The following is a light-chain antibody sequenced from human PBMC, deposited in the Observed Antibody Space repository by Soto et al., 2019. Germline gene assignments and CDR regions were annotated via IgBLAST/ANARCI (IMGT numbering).Light chain of an antibody. V-gene: IGKV4-1*01. CDR1: QSVLSNS. CDR2: WAS. J-gene: IGKJ2*01. CDR3: QQYFNTPQT. Sequence: DIVMTQSPESLAVSLGERATINCKSSQSVLSNSIAWYQQKPGQPPKLLIYWASTRESGVPDRFSGSGSGTDFTLTISSLQAEDVAVYYCQQYFNTPQTFGQGTKLEIK.